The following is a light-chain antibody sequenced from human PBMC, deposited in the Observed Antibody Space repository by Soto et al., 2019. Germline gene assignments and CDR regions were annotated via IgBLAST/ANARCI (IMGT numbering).Light chain of an antibody. CDR3: QHSDGTLLP. J-gene: IGKJ4*01. Sequence: KASQSPAPVSASIEDRDTITCRASQDISNYLNWYQQKPGKAPQLLMYAASSFHSGVPSRFSPSGSGTDFTLTISRLHPEDFATYFCQHSDGTLLPFGGGTMVDIK. CDR1: QDISNY. V-gene: IGKV1-39*01. CDR2: AAS.